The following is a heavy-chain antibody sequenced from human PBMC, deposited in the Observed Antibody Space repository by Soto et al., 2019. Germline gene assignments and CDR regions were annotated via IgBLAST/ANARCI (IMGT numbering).Heavy chain of an antibody. D-gene: IGHD3-9*01. J-gene: IGHJ4*02. CDR1: GYTFTSYG. V-gene: IGHV1-18*01. CDR3: ARGNVLRYFDWLPSLY. Sequence: ASVKVSCKASGYTFTSYGISWVRQAPGQGLEWMGWINAYNGNTKYSQKFQGRVTITADESTSTAYMELSSLRSEDTAVYYCARGNVLRYFDWLPSLYWGQGTLVTVSS. CDR2: INAYNGNT.